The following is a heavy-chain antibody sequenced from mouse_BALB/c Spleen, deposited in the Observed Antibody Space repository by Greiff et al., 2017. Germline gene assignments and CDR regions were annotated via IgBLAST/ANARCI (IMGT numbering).Heavy chain of an antibody. V-gene: IGHV14-3*02. CDR3: AQLTGTSWFAY. Sequence: VQLQQSGAELVKPGASVKLSCTASGFNIKDTYMHWVKQRPEQGLEWIGRIDPANGNTKYDPKFQGKATITADTSSNTAYLQLSSLTSEDTAVYYCAQLTGTSWFAYWGQGTLVTVSA. D-gene: IGHD4-1*01. J-gene: IGHJ3*01. CDR1: GFNIKDTY. CDR2: IDPANGNT.